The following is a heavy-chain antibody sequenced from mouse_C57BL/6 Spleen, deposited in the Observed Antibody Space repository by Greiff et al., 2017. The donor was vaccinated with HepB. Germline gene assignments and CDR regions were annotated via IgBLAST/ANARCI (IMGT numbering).Heavy chain of an antibody. Sequence: QVQLQQPGAELVKPGASVKLSCKASGYTFTSYWMQWVKQRPGQGLEWIGEIDPSDSYTNYNQKFKGKATLTVDTSSSTAYMQLSSLTSEDSAVYYCARSARGYYAMDYWGQGTSVTVSS. J-gene: IGHJ4*01. D-gene: IGHD6-1*01. CDR2: IDPSDSYT. V-gene: IGHV1-50*01. CDR1: GYTFTSYW. CDR3: ARSARGYYAMDY.